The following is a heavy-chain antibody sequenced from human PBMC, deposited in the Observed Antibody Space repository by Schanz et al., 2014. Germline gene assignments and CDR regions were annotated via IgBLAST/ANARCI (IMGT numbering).Heavy chain of an antibody. V-gene: IGHV3-30*03. J-gene: IGHJ4*02. D-gene: IGHD1-7*01. CDR3: AMGGYQLHH. CDR2: ISYDGSNK. Sequence: VQLLESGGGLVQPGGSLRLSCVASGFTFFGSFAMSWVRQAPGKGLEWVALISYDGSNKYYADSVKGRFTISRDNSKNTLYLQMNNLRAEDTAVYYCAMGGYQLHHWGQGTLVTVSS. CDR1: GFTFFGSFA.